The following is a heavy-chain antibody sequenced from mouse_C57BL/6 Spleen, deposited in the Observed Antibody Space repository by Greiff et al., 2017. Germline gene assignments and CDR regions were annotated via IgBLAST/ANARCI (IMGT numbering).Heavy chain of an antibody. D-gene: IGHD1-1*01. Sequence: VQLKESGPGLVKPSQSLSLTCSVTGYSITSGYYWNWIRQFPGNKLEWMGYISYDGSNNYNPSLKNRISITRDTSKNQFFLKLNSVTTEDTATYYCARDMEIYYHGDFDVWGTGTTVTVSS. CDR2: ISYDGSN. J-gene: IGHJ1*03. V-gene: IGHV3-6*01. CDR1: GYSITSGYY. CDR3: ARDMEIYYHGDFDV.